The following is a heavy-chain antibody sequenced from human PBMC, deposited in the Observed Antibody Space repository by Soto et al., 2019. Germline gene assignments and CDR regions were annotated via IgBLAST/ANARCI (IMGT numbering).Heavy chain of an antibody. CDR3: TRDGTITFGGVLVPNWFDP. V-gene: IGHV3-15*01. J-gene: IGHJ5*02. CDR2: IKSKTAGGTT. CDR1: GFTFINAW. D-gene: IGHD3-16*02. Sequence: PGGSLRLSCAASGFTFINAWMSWVRQAPGKGLEWVGRIKSKTAGGTTDYAAPVEGRFTISRDDSKNTLYLQMNSLKTEDTAVYYCTRDGTITFGGVLVPNWFDPWGQGTLVTVSS.